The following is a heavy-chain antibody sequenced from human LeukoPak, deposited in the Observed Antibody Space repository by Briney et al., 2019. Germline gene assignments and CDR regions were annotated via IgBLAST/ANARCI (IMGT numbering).Heavy chain of an antibody. V-gene: IGHV1-69*05. CDR2: IIPIFGTA. CDR1: GGTFSSYA. J-gene: IGHJ6*03. D-gene: IGHD2-2*01. CDR3: ARSKDIVVVPYYYYMDV. Sequence: ASVKVSCKASGGTFSSYAISWVRQAPGQGLEWMGGIIPIFGTANYAQKFQGRVTITTDESTSTAYMELSSLRSEDTAVYYCARSKDIVVVPYYYYMDVWGKGTTVTVSS.